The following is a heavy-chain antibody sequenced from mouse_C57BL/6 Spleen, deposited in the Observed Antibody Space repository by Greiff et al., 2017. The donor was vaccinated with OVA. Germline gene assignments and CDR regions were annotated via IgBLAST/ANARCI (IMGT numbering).Heavy chain of an antibody. D-gene: IGHD1-1*01. CDR2: INPNNGGT. J-gene: IGHJ3*01. Sequence: EVQLQQSGPELVKPGASVKISCKASGYTFTDYYMNWVKQSHGKSLEWIGDINPNNGGTSYNQKFKGKATLTVDKSSSTAYMELRSLTSEDSAVYYCARDYGSRGGFAYWGQGTLVTVSA. CDR3: ARDYGSRGGFAY. CDR1: GYTFTDYY. V-gene: IGHV1-26*01.